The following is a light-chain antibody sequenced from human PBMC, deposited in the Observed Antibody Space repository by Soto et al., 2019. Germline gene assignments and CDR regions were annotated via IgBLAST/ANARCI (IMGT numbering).Light chain of an antibody. CDR3: QQANSFAFT. CDR1: QIIGTW. Sequence: DIQMTQSPSSVSASIGDRVTITCRARQIIGTWLAWYQQKPGMAPTLLIYGASDLQSGVPSRFSGGGAGSDFTLTITSLQAEDSATYYCQQANSFAFTFGPGTKVEI. CDR2: GAS. J-gene: IGKJ3*01. V-gene: IGKV1-12*02.